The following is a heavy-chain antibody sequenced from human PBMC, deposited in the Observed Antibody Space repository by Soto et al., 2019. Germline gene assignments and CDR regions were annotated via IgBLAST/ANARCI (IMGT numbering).Heavy chain of an antibody. J-gene: IGHJ4*02. CDR2: IYHSGST. CDR1: GGSISSYY. V-gene: IGHV4-59*12. Sequence: PSETLSLTCTVSGGSISSYYWSWIRQPPGKGLEWIGYIYHSGSTYYNPSLKSRVTISVDRSKNQFSLKLSSVTAADTAVYYCARAGVYCSGGSCYPILDYWGQGTLVTVSS. D-gene: IGHD2-15*01. CDR3: ARAGVYCSGGSCYPILDY.